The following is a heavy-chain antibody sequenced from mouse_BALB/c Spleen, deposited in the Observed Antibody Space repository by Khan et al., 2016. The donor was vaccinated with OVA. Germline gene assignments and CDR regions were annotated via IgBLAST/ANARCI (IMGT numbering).Heavy chain of an antibody. CDR2: INPSTGYT. J-gene: IGHJ2*01. CDR3: ARRGLRWDFDY. V-gene: IGHV1-7*01. Sequence: QVRLQQSGAELAKPGASVKMSCKASGYTFINYWILWVKQRPGKGLEWIGYINPSTGYTEYNQNFKDKATLTADKSSSPAYMQRSSLTAEDSAVYYCARRGLRWDFDYWGQGTTLTVSS. CDR1: GYTFINYW. D-gene: IGHD1-1*01.